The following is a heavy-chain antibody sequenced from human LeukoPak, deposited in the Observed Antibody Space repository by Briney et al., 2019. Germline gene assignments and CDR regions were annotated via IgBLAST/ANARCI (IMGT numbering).Heavy chain of an antibody. CDR2: IYTSGST. J-gene: IGHJ4*02. V-gene: IGHV4-61*02. CDR3: ARDGGTGGPLDY. D-gene: IGHD3/OR15-3a*01. CDR1: GGSISSGSYY. Sequence: SQTLSLTCTVSGGSISSGSYYWSWIRQPAGKGLEWIGRIYTSGSTNYNPSLKSRVTISVDTSKNQFSLKLSSVTAADTAVYYCARDGGTGGPLDYWGQGTLVTVSS.